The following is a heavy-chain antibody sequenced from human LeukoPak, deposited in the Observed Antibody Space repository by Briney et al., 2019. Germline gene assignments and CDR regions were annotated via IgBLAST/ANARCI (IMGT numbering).Heavy chain of an antibody. Sequence: GGSLRLSCAASGFTFSSYGMHWVRQAPGKGLEWVAVISYDGSNKYYADSVKGRFTISRDNSKNTLYLQMNSLRAEDTAVYYCTRDKRLYSSRGGDYWGQGTLVTVSS. D-gene: IGHD6-13*01. CDR3: TRDKRLYSSRGGDY. V-gene: IGHV3-30*03. CDR2: ISYDGSNK. J-gene: IGHJ4*02. CDR1: GFTFSSYG.